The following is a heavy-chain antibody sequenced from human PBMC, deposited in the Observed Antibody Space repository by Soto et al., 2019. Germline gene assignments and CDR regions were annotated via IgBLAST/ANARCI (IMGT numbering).Heavy chain of an antibody. Sequence: ASVKVSCKASGYTFTSYDINWVRQATGQGLEWMGWMNPNSGNTGYAQKFQGRVTMTRNTSISTAYMELSSLRSDDTAVYYCARGSVFYGDYASAVWFDPWGQGTLVNVSS. CDR1: GYTFTSYD. V-gene: IGHV1-8*01. D-gene: IGHD4-17*01. CDR2: MNPNSGNT. J-gene: IGHJ5*02. CDR3: ARGSVFYGDYASAVWFDP.